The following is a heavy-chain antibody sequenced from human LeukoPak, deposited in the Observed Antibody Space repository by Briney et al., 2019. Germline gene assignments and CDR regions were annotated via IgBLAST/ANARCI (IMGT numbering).Heavy chain of an antibody. CDR3: ARGGGNLLPYFDPMRYYYLDV. D-gene: IGHD3-9*01. V-gene: IGHV4-34*01. CDR2: INHSGST. CDR1: GGSFSGYY. Sequence: SETLSLTCAVYGGSFSGYYWSWIRQPPEKGLEWIGEINHSGSTNYNPSLKSRVTVSVDTSKNQFSLKLRSVTAADTAVYYCARGGGNLLPYFDPMRYYYLDVWGKGTTVTVSS. J-gene: IGHJ6*03.